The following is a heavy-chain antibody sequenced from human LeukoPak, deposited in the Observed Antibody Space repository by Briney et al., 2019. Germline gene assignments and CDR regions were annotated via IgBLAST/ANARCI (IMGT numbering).Heavy chain of an antibody. CDR3: AKQSAGSAAWYSLHYDF. J-gene: IGHJ4*02. Sequence: GGSLRLSCAASGFTFSSYAMSWVRQAPGKGLEWVSAISGSGGSTYYADSVKGRFTISRDNSKNTLYLQMNGLRAEDTAVYFCAKQSAGSAAWYSLHYDFWGQGTLVTVSS. D-gene: IGHD6-13*01. CDR2: ISGSGGST. V-gene: IGHV3-23*01. CDR1: GFTFSSYA.